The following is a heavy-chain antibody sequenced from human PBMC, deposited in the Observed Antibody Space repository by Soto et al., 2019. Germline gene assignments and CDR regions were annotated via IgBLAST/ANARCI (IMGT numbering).Heavy chain of an antibody. CDR1: GFNFNDYG. J-gene: IGHJ6*02. CDR3: AKDMENGYNPYYYYGMDV. V-gene: IGHV3-9*01. D-gene: IGHD3-10*01. CDR2: ISWNSVSI. Sequence: GGSLRLSCAASGFNFNDYGMHWVRQAPGKGLEWVSSISWNSVSIGYADSVKGRFTISRENAKNSLYLQMNSLRAEDTALYYCAKDMENGYNPYYYYGMDVWGQGTTVTVSS.